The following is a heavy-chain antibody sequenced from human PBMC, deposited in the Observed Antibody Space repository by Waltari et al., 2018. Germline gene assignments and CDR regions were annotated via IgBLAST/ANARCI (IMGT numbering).Heavy chain of an antibody. J-gene: IGHJ3*02. Sequence: QVQLQESGPGLVKPSPTLSLTCTVSGGSISRGSYYWSWIRQPAGKGLEWIGRIYTSGSTNYNPSLKSRVTISVDTSKNQFSLKLSSVTAADTAVYYCATRSSWYGGAFDIWGQGTMVTVSS. V-gene: IGHV4-61*02. CDR2: IYTSGST. CDR3: ATRSSWYGGAFDI. CDR1: GGSISRGSYY. D-gene: IGHD6-13*01.